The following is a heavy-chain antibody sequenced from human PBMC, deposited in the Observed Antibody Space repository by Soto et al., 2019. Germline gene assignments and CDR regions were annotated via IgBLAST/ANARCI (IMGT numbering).Heavy chain of an antibody. V-gene: IGHV5-10-1*01. CDR1: GYSLTNYW. Sequence: GESLKISCKGSGYSLTNYWINWVLQMPGKGLEWMGRIDPGDSNTNYSPSFQGHVTISADKSISTAYLQWSSLRASDNAIYYCAKRKDASGSAYFFNGMDVWGQGTTVTVSS. D-gene: IGHD3-10*01. CDR3: AKRKDASGSAYFFNGMDV. CDR2: IDPGDSNT. J-gene: IGHJ6*02.